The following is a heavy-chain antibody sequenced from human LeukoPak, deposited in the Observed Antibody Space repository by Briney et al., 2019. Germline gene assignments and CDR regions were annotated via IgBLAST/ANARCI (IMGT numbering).Heavy chain of an antibody. CDR1: GYTFTSYG. CDR3: ARTRVATITDYYYYMDV. V-gene: IGHV1-69*06. J-gene: IGHJ6*03. CDR2: IIPIFGTA. D-gene: IGHD5-12*01. Sequence: GASVKVSCKASGYTFTSYGISWVRQAPGQGLEWMGGIIPIFGTANYAQKFQGRVTITADKSTSTAYMELSSLRSEDTAVYYCARTRVATITDYYYYMDVWGKGTTVTVSS.